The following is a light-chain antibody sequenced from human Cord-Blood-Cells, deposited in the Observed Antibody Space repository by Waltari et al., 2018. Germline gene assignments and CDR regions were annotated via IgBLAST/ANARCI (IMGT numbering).Light chain of an antibody. CDR3: QTWGTGIVV. CDR2: LNSDGSH. CDR1: SGHSSYA. Sequence: QLVLTQSPSASASPGASVKLTCTLSSGHSSYAIAWHQQQPEKGPRYLMKLNSDGSHSKGDGIPDRFSGSSSGAERYLTISSLQSEDEADYYCQTWGTGIVVFGGGTKLTVL. V-gene: IGLV4-69*01. J-gene: IGLJ2*01.